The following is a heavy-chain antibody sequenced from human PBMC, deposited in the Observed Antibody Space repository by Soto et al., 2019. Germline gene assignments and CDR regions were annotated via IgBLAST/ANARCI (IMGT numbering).Heavy chain of an antibody. CDR2: ISSVGGGT. CDR3: AKDRMPVSGTLFDF. Sequence: GGSLRLSCAASGFNFSNFAMSWVRQAPGEGLEWVSGISSVGGGTNYAESVKGRFTISRDNSKNTVYLQMNSLRGEDTAVYYCAKDRMPVSGTLFDFWGQGILVTVSS. J-gene: IGHJ4*02. CDR1: GFNFSNFA. D-gene: IGHD6-19*01. V-gene: IGHV3-23*01.